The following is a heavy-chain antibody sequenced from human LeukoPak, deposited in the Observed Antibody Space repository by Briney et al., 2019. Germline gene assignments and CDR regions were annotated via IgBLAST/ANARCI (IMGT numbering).Heavy chain of an antibody. CDR3: ARHYGALDY. J-gene: IGHJ4*02. V-gene: IGHV4-4*02. Sequence: PSGNLSLTCAVSGDSMSSSNWWSWVRQPPGKGLEWIGEIYHTGNTNYSPSLKGRVTISADMSKNQFSLKLSSVTAADTAVYYCARHYGALDYWGQGTLVTVSS. CDR1: GDSMSSSNW. CDR2: IYHTGNT. D-gene: IGHD4-17*01.